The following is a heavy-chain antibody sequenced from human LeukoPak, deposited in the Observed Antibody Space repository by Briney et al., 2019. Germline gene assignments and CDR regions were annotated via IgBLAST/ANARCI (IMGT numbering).Heavy chain of an antibody. J-gene: IGHJ2*01. V-gene: IGHV4-30-4*08. Sequence: SETLSLTCTVSGGSISSGDYSWNWIRQPPGKGLEWIGYIYYSGSTYYNPSLKSRVTISVDTSKNQFSLKLSSVTAADTAVYYCARGAQGSYWYFDLWGRGTLVTVSS. CDR1: GGSISSGDYS. CDR3: ARGAQGSYWYFDL. CDR2: IYYSGST.